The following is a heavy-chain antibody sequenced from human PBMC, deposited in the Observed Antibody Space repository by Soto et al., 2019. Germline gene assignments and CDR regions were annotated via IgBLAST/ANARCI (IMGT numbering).Heavy chain of an antibody. CDR3: ARLGYCIVTGCYARTYALDV. V-gene: IGHV3-33*01. J-gene: IGHJ6*02. CDR2: VWYDGSDK. CDR1: GFTFSNYG. D-gene: IGHD2-2*01. Sequence: QVQLVESGGGVVQPGRSLRLSCAATGFTFSNYGMHWVRQAPGKGLEWVAVVWYDGSDKYYADSVKGRFTISRDNSKNTLYLQMNSLRGEDTAVYYCARLGYCIVTGCYARTYALDVWGQGTTVTVSS.